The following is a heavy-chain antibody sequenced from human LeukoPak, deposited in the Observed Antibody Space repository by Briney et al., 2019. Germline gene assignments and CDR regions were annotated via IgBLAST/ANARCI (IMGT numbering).Heavy chain of an antibody. J-gene: IGHJ4*02. CDR2: IIPILGIA. V-gene: IGHV1-69*04. D-gene: IGHD5-24*01. Sequence: SVKVSCKASGGTFSSYAISWVRQAPGQGLEWMGRIIPILGIANYAQKFQGRVTITADKSTSTAYMELSSLRSEDTAVYYCASSIEMATTKGLFDYWGQGTLVTVSS. CDR3: ASSIEMATTKGLFDY. CDR1: GGTFSSYA.